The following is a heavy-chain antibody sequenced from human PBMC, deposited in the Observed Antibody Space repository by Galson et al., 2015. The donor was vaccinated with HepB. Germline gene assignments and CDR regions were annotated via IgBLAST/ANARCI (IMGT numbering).Heavy chain of an antibody. CDR1: GASVTGYY. V-gene: IGHV4-59*08. D-gene: IGHD3-10*01. CDR2: IYYDGNT. J-gene: IGHJ1*01. CDR3: ARHGFGSEDNV. Sequence: TLSLTCTVSGASVTGYYWSWIRQPPGKGLQWIGYIYYDGNTNYNPSLKSRVTMSVDTSKNQFSVYLRSVTATDTAVYYCARHGFGSEDNVWGQGTLVAVSS.